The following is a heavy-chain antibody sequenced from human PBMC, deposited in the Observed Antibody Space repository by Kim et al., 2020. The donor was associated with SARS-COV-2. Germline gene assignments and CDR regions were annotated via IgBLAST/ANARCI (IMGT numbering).Heavy chain of an antibody. V-gene: IGHV4-31*03. J-gene: IGHJ6*02. D-gene: IGHD3-10*01. CDR2: IYYSGST. CDR3: ARGMGNYYGSGSSYGMDV. Sequence: SGTLSLTCTVSGGSISSGGYYWSWIRQHPGKGLEWIGYIYYSGSTYYNPSLKSRVTISVDTSKNQFSLKLSSVTAADTAVYYCARGMGNYYGSGSSYGMDVWGQGTTVTVSS. CDR1: GGSISSGGYY.